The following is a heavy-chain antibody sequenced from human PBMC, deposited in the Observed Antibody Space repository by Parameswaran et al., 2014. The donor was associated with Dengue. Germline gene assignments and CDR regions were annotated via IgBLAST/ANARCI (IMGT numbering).Heavy chain of an antibody. CDR3: AKENPTIRGVPPWVDN. J-gene: IGHJ4*02. CDR2: ISDSGHST. V-gene: IGHV3-23*01. D-gene: IGHD3-10*01. Sequence: VRQMPGKGLEWVSAISDSGHSTYYADSVKGRFTISRDNSKNTLYLQMNSLRAEDTAVYYCAKENPTIRGVPPWVDNWGQGTLVTVSS.